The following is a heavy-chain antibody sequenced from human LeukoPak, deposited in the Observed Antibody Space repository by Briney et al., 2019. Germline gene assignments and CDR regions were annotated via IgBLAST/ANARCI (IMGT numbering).Heavy chain of an antibody. CDR2: ISGSGGST. V-gene: IGHV3-23*01. CDR3: AGDQTPFY. D-gene: IGHD2-15*01. CDR1: GFTFSTYG. Sequence: GGSLRLSCVASGFTFSTYGMSWVRQAPGKGLEWVSAISGSGGSTYYADSVKGRFTISRDNSKNTLYLQMNSLRDEDTAVYYCAGDQTPFYWGQGSLVTVSS. J-gene: IGHJ4*02.